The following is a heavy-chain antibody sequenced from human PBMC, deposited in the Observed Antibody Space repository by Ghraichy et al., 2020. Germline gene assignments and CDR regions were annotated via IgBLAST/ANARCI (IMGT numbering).Heavy chain of an antibody. Sequence: ASVKVSCKIGSDNVSSYVMSFVRECPGQVLERKGWISAYNGNTNYAQKLQGRVTMTTDTSTSTAYMELRSLRSDDTAVYYCARGGILGVVIAPFDYWGQGFFVTVSS. V-gene: IGHV1-18*01. D-gene: IGHD2-21*01. J-gene: IGHJ4*02. CDR2: ISAYNGNT. CDR3: ARGGILGVVIAPFDY. CDR1: SDNVSSYV.